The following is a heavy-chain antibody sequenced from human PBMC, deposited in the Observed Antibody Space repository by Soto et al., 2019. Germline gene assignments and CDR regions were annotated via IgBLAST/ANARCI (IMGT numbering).Heavy chain of an antibody. CDR1: GGSISSGDYY. Sequence: PSETLSLTCTVSGGSISSGDYYWSWIRQPPGKGLEWIGYIYHSGSTNYNPSLKSRVTISVDTSKNQFSLKLSSVTAADTAVYYCAGSSGYYSTDFDYWGQGTLVTVSS. D-gene: IGHD3-22*01. CDR2: IYHSGST. CDR3: AGSSGYYSTDFDY. J-gene: IGHJ4*02. V-gene: IGHV4-61*08.